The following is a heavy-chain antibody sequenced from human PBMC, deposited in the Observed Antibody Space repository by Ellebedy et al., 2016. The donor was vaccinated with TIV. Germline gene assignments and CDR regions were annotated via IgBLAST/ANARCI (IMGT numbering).Heavy chain of an antibody. J-gene: IGHJ6*03. CDR2: LSGGGSTV. D-gene: IGHD3-10*01. CDR1: GFTLSNYW. V-gene: IGHV3-11*01. CDR3: ARVQRRITMLRGVFYMDV. Sequence: PGGSLRLSCTASGFTLSNYWMTWVRQAPGKGLECISYLSGGGSTVYDADSVKGRFTMSRDNAKNSVFLQMNSLRADDTAVYFCARVQRRITMLRGVFYMDVWGKGTTVTVSS.